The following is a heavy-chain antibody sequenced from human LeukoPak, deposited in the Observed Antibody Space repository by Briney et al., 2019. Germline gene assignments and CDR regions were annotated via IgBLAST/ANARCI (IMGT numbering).Heavy chain of an antibody. Sequence: GESLKISCKGSGYSFTSYWIGWVRQMPGKGLEWMGIIYPGDSDTRYSPSFQGQVTISADKSISTAYLQWSSLEASDTAMYYCARQGVLRFLEWSTSSGAFDIWGQGTMVTVSS. J-gene: IGHJ3*02. CDR2: IYPGDSDT. CDR3: ARQGVLRFLEWSTSSGAFDI. V-gene: IGHV5-51*01. D-gene: IGHD3-3*01. CDR1: GYSFTSYW.